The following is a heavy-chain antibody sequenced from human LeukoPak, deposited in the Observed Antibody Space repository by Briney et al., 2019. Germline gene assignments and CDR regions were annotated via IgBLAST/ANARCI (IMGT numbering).Heavy chain of an antibody. J-gene: IGHJ4*02. Sequence: ASVKVSCKSSGYTFTSYDINWVRQATGQGLEWMGWMNPNSGNTGYAQKFQGRVTMTRNTSISTASMELSSLRSEDTAVYYCASALRGCSGGSCYSTALYYFDYWGQGTLVTVSS. CDR1: GYTFTSYD. V-gene: IGHV1-8*01. CDR3: ASALRGCSGGSCYSTALYYFDY. D-gene: IGHD2-15*01. CDR2: MNPNSGNT.